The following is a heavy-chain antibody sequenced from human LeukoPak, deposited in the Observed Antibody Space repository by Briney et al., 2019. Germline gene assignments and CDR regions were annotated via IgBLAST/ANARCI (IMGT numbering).Heavy chain of an antibody. J-gene: IGHJ4*02. D-gene: IGHD1-26*01. CDR2: ISAYNGNT. Sequence: GASVKVSCKASGYTFTGYYMHWVRQAPGQGLEWMGWISAYNGNTNYAQKLQGRVTMTTDTSTSTAYMELRSLRSDDTAVYYCARVQWDDRGIDYWGQGTLVTVSS. CDR1: GYTFTGYY. V-gene: IGHV1-18*04. CDR3: ARVQWDDRGIDY.